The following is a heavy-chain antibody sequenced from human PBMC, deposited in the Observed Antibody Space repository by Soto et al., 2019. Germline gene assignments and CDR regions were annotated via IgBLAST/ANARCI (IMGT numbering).Heavy chain of an antibody. CDR2: INPNSGDT. CDR3: ARGSRITVAGNPFTDY. V-gene: IGHV1-2*04. D-gene: IGHD6-19*01. J-gene: IGHJ4*02. Sequence: ASVKVSCKASGYIFTGYYMHWVRQAPGQGLEWMGWINPNSGDTNYAQKFQGWVTMTRDTSISTGYMELSRLTFDDTAVYYCARGSRITVAGNPFTDYWGQGTLLTVSS. CDR1: GYIFTGYY.